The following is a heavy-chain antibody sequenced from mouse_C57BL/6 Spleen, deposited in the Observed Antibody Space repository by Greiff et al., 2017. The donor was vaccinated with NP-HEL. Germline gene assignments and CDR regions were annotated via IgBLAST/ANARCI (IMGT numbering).Heavy chain of an antibody. CDR2: IDPETGGT. D-gene: IGHD2-1*01. CDR1: GYTFTDYE. Sequence: VQLQQSGAELVRPGASVTLSCKASGYTFTDYEMHWVKQTPVHGLEWIGAIDPETGGTAYNQKFQGKAILTADKSSSTAYMELRSLTSEDSAVYYCPRHQGNPFAYWGQGTLVTVSA. V-gene: IGHV1-15*01. J-gene: IGHJ3*01. CDR3: PRHQGNPFAY.